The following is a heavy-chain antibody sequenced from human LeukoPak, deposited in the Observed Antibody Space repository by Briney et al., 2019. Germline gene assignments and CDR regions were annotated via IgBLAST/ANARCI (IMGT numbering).Heavy chain of an antibody. CDR1: GFTLSTPD. V-gene: IGHV3-30*02. D-gene: IGHD2-21*01. CDR3: AKDVEAY. CDR2: IRYDGSNK. J-gene: IGHJ4*02. Sequence: GGSLRLSXATSGFTLSTPDMHWVRQAPGKGLEWVAFIRYDGSNKNYADSVKGRFTISRDNSKNTLFLQMNSLTPEDTAMYYCAKDVEAYWGQGTLVTVSS.